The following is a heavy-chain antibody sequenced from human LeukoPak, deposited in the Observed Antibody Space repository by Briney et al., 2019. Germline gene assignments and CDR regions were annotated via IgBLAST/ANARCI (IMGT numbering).Heavy chain of an antibody. J-gene: IGHJ4*02. D-gene: IGHD3-3*01. CDR1: GYTFTSYD. V-gene: IGHV1-18*01. CDR2: INPHNGNT. Sequence: GASVKVSCKASGYTFTSYDINWVRQATGQGLEWMAWINPHNGNTQYAQNFQGRVSMTTDTSTSTAYMEVRSLRSDDTAVFYCARTDSDFRRGYYSGFDYWGQGTLVTVSS. CDR3: ARTDSDFRRGYYSGFDY.